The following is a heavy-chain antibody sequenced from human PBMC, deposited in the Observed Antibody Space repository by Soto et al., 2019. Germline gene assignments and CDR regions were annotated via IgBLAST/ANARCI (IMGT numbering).Heavy chain of an antibody. Sequence: SSETLSLTCSVSGGSVSDKTYYWSWIRQPPGKRLEWIGYVYYSGNTNYNPSLKRRVTISVDLSKNRFSLRLSSVTTADTSLYYCARTTAVPNTLRSRYFFDYWGQGNLVPVSS. D-gene: IGHD4-17*01. CDR3: ARTTAVPNTLRSRYFFDY. CDR1: GGSVSDKTYY. V-gene: IGHV4-61*01. CDR2: VYYSGNT. J-gene: IGHJ4*02.